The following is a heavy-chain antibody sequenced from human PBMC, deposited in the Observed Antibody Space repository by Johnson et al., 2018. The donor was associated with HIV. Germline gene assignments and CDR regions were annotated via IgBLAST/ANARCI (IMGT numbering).Heavy chain of an antibody. V-gene: IGHV3-43D*03. CDR3: AKGGDTPGYDSFDI. Sequence: VQLVESGGVVVQPGGSLTLSCAASGFTFDDHAMHWVRQAPGKGLEWVSLISWDGGSTYYGDSVKGRFTVSRDNSKNSLYLQMNSLRTEDTALYYCAKGGDTPGYDSFDIWCQGTMVTVSS. CDR2: ISWDGGST. J-gene: IGHJ3*02. CDR1: GFTFDDHA. D-gene: IGHD1-26*01.